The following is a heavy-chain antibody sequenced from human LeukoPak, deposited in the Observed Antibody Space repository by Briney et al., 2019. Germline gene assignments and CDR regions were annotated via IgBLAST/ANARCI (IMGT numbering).Heavy chain of an antibody. D-gene: IGHD3-10*01. CDR3: ARVAVVRGLMYFDY. CDR2: IYYSGST. J-gene: IGHJ4*02. V-gene: IGHV4-61*01. Sequence: PSETLSLTCPVSGGSVSSGSYYWSWIRQPPGKGLEWIPYIYYSGSTNYNPSLRSRVTIPVDTSKNQFSLKLSSVTAADTAVYYCARVAVVRGLMYFDYWGQGTLVTVSS. CDR1: GGSVSSGSYY.